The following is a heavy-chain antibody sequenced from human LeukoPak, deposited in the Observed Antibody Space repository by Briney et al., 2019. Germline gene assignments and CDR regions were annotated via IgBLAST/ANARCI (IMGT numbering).Heavy chain of an antibody. CDR3: AADVWDTKFDP. V-gene: IGHV1-58*02. D-gene: IGHD2-8*01. CDR1: GFTFTSST. CDR2: IVVGSGNT. J-gene: IGHJ5*02. Sequence: SVKVSCKASGFTFTSSTIQWVRQARGQRLEWIGWIVVGSGNTNYAQKFQERVTITRDMSTSTAYMELSSLRSEDTAVYYCAADVWDTKFDPWGQGNLVTVYS.